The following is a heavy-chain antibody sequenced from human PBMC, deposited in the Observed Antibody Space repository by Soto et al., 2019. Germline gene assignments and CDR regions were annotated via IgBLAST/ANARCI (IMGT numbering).Heavy chain of an antibody. Sequence: PGGSLRLSCAASGFTFSNAWMSWVRQAPGKGLEWVGRIKSKTDGGTTDYAAPVKGRFTISRDDSKNTLYLQMNSLKTEDTAVYYCTTDRVPYYYDSSGYYSDYWGQGTLVTVSS. D-gene: IGHD3-22*01. CDR3: TTDRVPYYYDSSGYYSDY. CDR2: IKSKTDGGTT. J-gene: IGHJ4*02. CDR1: GFTFSNAW. V-gene: IGHV3-15*01.